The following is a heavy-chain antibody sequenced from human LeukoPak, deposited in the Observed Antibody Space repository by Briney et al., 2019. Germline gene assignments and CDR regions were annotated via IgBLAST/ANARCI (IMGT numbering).Heavy chain of an antibody. Sequence: SDTLSLTCTVSGGSISSSSYYWCWIRQPPGKGLEWIGSIYYSGSTYYNPSLKSRVTISVDTSKNQFSLKLSSVTAADTAVHYCARCLPDAFDIWGQGTMVTVSS. CDR3: ARCLPDAFDI. V-gene: IGHV4-39*01. CDR2: IYYSGST. J-gene: IGHJ3*02. CDR1: GGSISSSSYY. D-gene: IGHD5/OR15-5a*01.